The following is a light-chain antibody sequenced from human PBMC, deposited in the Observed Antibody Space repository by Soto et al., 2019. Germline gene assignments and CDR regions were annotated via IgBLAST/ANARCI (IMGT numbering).Light chain of an antibody. J-gene: IGLJ1*01. CDR1: SSDVGGYNY. CDR2: DVS. V-gene: IGLV2-14*03. Sequence: QSALTQPVSVSGSPGQSITISCTGTSSDVGGYNYVSWYQHHPGKAPKLALYDVSNRPSGVSNRFSGSKSGNTASLTISGLQPEDEADYYCSSYTSSSTHYVFGTGTKLTVL. CDR3: SSYTSSSTHYV.